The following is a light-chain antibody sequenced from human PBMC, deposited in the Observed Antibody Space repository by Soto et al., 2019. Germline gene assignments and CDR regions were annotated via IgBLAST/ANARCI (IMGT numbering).Light chain of an antibody. V-gene: IGLV2-8*01. Sequence: QSALTQPPSASGSPGQSVTISCTGTSSDVGRYNFVSWYQQHPGKAPKLMIFEVTKRPSGVPDRFSGSKSGNTASLTVSGRQAEDEADYYCSSPAADNNNHYVFGTGTQLTVL. J-gene: IGLJ1*01. CDR2: EVT. CDR1: SSDVGRYNF. CDR3: SSPAADNNNHYV.